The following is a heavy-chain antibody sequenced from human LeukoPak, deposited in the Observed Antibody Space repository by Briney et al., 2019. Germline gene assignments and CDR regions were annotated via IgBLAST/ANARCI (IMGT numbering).Heavy chain of an antibody. CDR2: ISAYNGNT. CDR3: ARGNYDFWSGYYYYFDY. D-gene: IGHD3-3*01. V-gene: IGHV1-18*01. Sequence: ASVTVSCKASGYTFTSYGISWVRQAPGQGLEWMGWISAYNGNTNYAQKLQGRVTMTTDTSTSTAYMELRSLGSDDTAVYYCARGNYDFWSGYYYYFDYWGQGTLVTVSS. CDR1: GYTFTSYG. J-gene: IGHJ4*02.